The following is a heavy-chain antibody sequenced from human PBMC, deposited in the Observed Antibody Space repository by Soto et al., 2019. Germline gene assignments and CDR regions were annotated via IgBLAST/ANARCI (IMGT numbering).Heavy chain of an antibody. J-gene: IGHJ3*02. V-gene: IGHV3-48*01. Sequence: EVQLVESGGGLVQPGGSLRLSCAASGFTFTSYSMNWVRQAPGKGLEWVSYIRGTTHYADSVKGRFTISRDNARSSLYVQMNSLRAGDTAVYYCARDDSFAFDIWGQGTMVTVSS. D-gene: IGHD2-21*01. CDR3: ARDDSFAFDI. CDR1: GFTFTSYS. CDR2: IRGTT.